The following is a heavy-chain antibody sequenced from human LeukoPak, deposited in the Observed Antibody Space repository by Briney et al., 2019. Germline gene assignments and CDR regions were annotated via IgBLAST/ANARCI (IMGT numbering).Heavy chain of an antibody. Sequence: SVKVSCKASGGTFSSYAISWVRQAPGQGLEWMRGIIPIFGTANYAQKFQGRVTITTDESTSTAYMELSSLRSEDTAVYYCVRDSGYDSSGYELDYWGQGTLVTVSS. D-gene: IGHD3-22*01. CDR1: GGTFSSYA. CDR3: VRDSGYDSSGYELDY. J-gene: IGHJ4*02. V-gene: IGHV1-69*05. CDR2: IIPIFGTA.